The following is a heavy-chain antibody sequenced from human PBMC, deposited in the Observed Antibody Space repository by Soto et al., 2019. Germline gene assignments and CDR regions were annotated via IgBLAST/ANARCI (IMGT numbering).Heavy chain of an antibody. CDR1: GGSISGGGYY. J-gene: IGHJ6*02. Sequence: TPSLTCAVSGGSISGGGYYWSWIRQHPGEGLEWIGYIYYSGSTYYNPSLKSRVTTSVDTSKNQFSLKLSSVTAADTAVYYCARAAYCGGDCYLNYYHYGMDVWAQGTTVTVSS. CDR2: IYYSGST. CDR3: ARAAYCGGDCYLNYYHYGMDV. D-gene: IGHD2-21*02. V-gene: IGHV4-31*02.